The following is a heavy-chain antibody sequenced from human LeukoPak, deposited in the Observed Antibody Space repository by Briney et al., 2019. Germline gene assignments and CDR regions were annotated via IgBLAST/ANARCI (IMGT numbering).Heavy chain of an antibody. CDR1: GGSIGIHY. D-gene: IGHD3-3*01. CDR2: IHASGST. J-gene: IGHJ4*02. Sequence: PSETLSLTCTVSGGSIGIHYWSWIRQPAGKGLEWIGRIHASGSTDYNPSLRSRITMSIDTSKDQFSLNLRSVTAADTAVYYCARPTIFEYYFEYWGQGTLVTVSS. CDR3: ARPTIFEYYFEY. V-gene: IGHV4-4*07.